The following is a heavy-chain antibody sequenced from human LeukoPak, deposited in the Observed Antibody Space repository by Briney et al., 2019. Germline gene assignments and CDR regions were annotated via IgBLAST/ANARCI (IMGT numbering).Heavy chain of an antibody. V-gene: IGHV3-7*03. CDR2: IKQDGSDR. CDR3: VRNLAVAGTCFDS. D-gene: IGHD6-19*01. J-gene: IGHJ4*02. Sequence: GGSLRLSCAASGFTFRNYWMSWVRQASGTGLEWVANIKQDGSDRNYVTSVRGRFTISRDNAESSLYLQMNSLRAEDTAVCYCVRNLAVAGTCFDSWGQGTLVTVSS. CDR1: GFTFRNYW.